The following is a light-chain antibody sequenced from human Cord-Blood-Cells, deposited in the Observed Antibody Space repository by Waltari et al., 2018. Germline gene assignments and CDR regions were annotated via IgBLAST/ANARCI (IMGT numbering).Light chain of an antibody. V-gene: IGLV2-23*02. CDR2: EVS. J-gene: IGLJ2*01. CDR1: SSDVGCYNL. Sequence: QSALTQPAPVSGSPGQSLTLSCTGTSSDVGCYNLVSWYQQHPGKAPKLMIYEVSKRPSGVSNRFSGSKSGNTASLTISGLQAEDEADYYCCSYAGSSTLVFGGGTKLTVL. CDR3: CSYAGSSTLV.